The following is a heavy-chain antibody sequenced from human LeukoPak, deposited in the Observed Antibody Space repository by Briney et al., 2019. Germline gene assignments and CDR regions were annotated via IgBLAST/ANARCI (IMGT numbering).Heavy chain of an antibody. V-gene: IGHV5-51*01. CDR3: ARGRVVGGMRAFDI. J-gene: IGHJ3*02. CDR1: GYSFTKYW. Sequence: GASLKISCKNSGYSFTKYWIGWVRQLPGKAVEWMGIIYPGDSDTRYSPSFQGQVTISADKSISTAYLQWSSLKASDTAMYYCARGRVVGGMRAFDIWGQGTMVTVSS. CDR2: IYPGDSDT. D-gene: IGHD2-15*01.